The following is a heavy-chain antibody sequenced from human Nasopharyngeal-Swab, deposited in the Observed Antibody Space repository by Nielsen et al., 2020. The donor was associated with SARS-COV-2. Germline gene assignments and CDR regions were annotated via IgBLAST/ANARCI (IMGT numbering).Heavy chain of an antibody. CDR2: IYYSGST. V-gene: IGHV4-31*11. Sequence: SETLSPTCAVHGGSFSGYYWSWIRQHPGKGLEWIGYIYYSGSTYYNPSLKSRVTISVDTSKNQFSLKLSSVTAADTAAYYCASLEFDIWGQGTMVTVSS. CDR1: GGSFSGYY. CDR3: ASLEFDI. D-gene: IGHD3-3*01. J-gene: IGHJ3*02.